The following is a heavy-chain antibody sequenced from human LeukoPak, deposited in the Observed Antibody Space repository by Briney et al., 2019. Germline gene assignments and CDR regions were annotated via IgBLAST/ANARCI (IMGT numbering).Heavy chain of an antibody. CDR3: ARGIYCSSASCYYYFDY. V-gene: IGHV4-59*01. Sequence: SETLSLTCTVSGGSISIYYWSWIRQPPGKGLEWIGYIYSSGSTNYNPSLKSRVTISVDTSKNQFSLKLNSVTAADTAVYYCARGIYCSSASCYYYFDYWGQGTLVTVSS. CDR1: GGSISIYY. J-gene: IGHJ4*02. D-gene: IGHD2-2*01. CDR2: IYSSGST.